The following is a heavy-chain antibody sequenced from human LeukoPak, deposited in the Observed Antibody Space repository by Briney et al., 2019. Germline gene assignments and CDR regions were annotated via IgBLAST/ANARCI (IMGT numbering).Heavy chain of an antibody. V-gene: IGHV3-53*01. CDR2: IYSGGST. J-gene: IGHJ4*02. CDR3: ARDSLTMIVVVTPFDY. Sequence: GGSLRLSCAASGFTVSSNYMSWVRQAPGKGPEWVSVIYSGGSTYYADSVKGRFTISRDNSKNTLYLQMNSLRAEDTAVYYCARDSLTMIVVVTPFDYWGQGTLVAVSS. D-gene: IGHD3-22*01. CDR1: GFTVSSNY.